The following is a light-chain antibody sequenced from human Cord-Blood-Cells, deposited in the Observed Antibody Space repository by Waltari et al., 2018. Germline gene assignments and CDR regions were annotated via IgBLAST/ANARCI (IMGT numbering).Light chain of an antibody. Sequence: DIQMTQSPSSLSSYVGARATITCRASQSISSYLNWYQQKPGKAPKLLIYAASSLQSGVPSRFSGSGSGTDFTLTISSLQPKDFATYYCQQSYSTPITFGQGTRLEIK. V-gene: IGKV1-39*01. CDR3: QQSYSTPIT. CDR1: QSISSY. CDR2: AAS. J-gene: IGKJ5*01.